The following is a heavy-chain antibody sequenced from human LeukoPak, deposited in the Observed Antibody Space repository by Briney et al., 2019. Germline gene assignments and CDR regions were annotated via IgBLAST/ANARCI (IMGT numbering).Heavy chain of an antibody. Sequence: PGGSLRLSCAASGFTFSNYGMHWVRQAPGKGPEWVAVISYDGSNKYYADSVKGRFTFSRDNSKNTLYLQMSSLRAEDTAVYYCAKEKGIYCSSIDCSPGMDVWGQGTTVTVSS. CDR1: GFTFSNYG. CDR3: AKEKGIYCSSIDCSPGMDV. V-gene: IGHV3-30*18. CDR2: ISYDGSNK. J-gene: IGHJ6*02. D-gene: IGHD2-2*01.